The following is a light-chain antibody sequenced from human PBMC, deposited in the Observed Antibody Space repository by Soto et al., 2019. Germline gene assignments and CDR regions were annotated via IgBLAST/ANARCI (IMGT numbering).Light chain of an antibody. CDR1: HDISDY. J-gene: IGKJ4*01. CDR2: DAS. CDR3: QHYDSLSLT. Sequence: GDRVIITCRASHDISDYLNWYQQEPGKAPKFLVYDASNLETGVPSRFSGSGFGTEFNFTISSLQPEDVATYYCQHYDSLSLTFGGGTKVDIK. V-gene: IGKV1-33*01.